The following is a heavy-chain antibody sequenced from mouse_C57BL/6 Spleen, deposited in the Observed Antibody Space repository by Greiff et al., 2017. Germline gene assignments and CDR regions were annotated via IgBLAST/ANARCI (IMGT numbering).Heavy chain of an antibody. Sequence: QVQLQQPGAELVKPGASVKLSCKASGYTFTSYWMHWVKQRPGRGLEWIGRIDPNSGGTKYNEKFKSKATLTVDKPSSPAYMQLSSLTSEDSAVYYCARHYGSSYGYFDVWGTGTTVTVSS. D-gene: IGHD1-1*01. J-gene: IGHJ1*03. CDR2: IDPNSGGT. CDR1: GYTFTSYW. V-gene: IGHV1-72*01. CDR3: ARHYGSSYGYFDV.